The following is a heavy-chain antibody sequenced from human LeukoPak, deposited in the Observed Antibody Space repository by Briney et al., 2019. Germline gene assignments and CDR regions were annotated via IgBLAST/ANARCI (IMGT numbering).Heavy chain of an antibody. D-gene: IGHD2-15*01. Sequence: PGGSLRLSCVGSGFTFRSHAMSWVRQAPGKGLEWVSSISGSGNRTYYADSVKGRFTISRDNSKNTLFLQMNSLRAEDTAVYYCAKNLYCGGGSCYPSALGMDVWGQGTTVTVSS. V-gene: IGHV3-23*01. CDR2: ISGSGNRT. CDR3: AKNLYCGGGSCYPSALGMDV. J-gene: IGHJ6*02. CDR1: GFTFRSHA.